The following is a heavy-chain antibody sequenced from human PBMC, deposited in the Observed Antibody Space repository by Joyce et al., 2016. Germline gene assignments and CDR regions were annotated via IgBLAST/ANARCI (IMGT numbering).Heavy chain of an antibody. CDR2: IKTRSNGGAT. CDR1: GFAFSNAW. V-gene: IGHV3-15*01. CDR3: TATDYPFFDY. D-gene: IGHD4-11*01. Sequence: EVQLVESGGGFVKLGGALRLSCSASGFAFSNAWMTWVRQAPGKGLEWIGLIKTRSNGGATAYAAPVKGKFTISRDDSKNTLYLQMNSLTTDDTAVYFCTATDYPFFDYWGQGTLVTVSS. J-gene: IGHJ4*02.